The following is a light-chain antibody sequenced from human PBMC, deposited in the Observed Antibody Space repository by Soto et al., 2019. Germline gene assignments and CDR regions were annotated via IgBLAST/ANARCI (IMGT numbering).Light chain of an antibody. CDR1: RSNIGRNY. CDR3: SSYTSSGTLV. V-gene: IGLV1-47*01. Sequence: QSVLTQPPSASGTPGQRVTISCSGSRSNIGRNYVYWYQHLPGTAPKLLMQRNNERPSGVPDRFSGSKSGTSVSLAISGLRSEDEATYYCSSYTSSGTLVFGGGTQLTVL. CDR2: RNN. J-gene: IGLJ3*02.